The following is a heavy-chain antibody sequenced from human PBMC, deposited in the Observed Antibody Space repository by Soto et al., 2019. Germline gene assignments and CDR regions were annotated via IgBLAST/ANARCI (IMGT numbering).Heavy chain of an antibody. CDR2: IYYSGST. CDR3: ARHWALGPPTDD. J-gene: IGHJ4*02. D-gene: IGHD3-16*01. V-gene: IGHV4-59*08. CDR1: GGSISSYY. Sequence: PSETLSLTCTVSGGSISSYYWSWIRQPPGKGLEWIGYIYYSGSTNYNPSLKSRVTISVDTSKNQFSLKLSSVTAADTAVYYCARHWALGPPTDDWGQGTLVTVSS.